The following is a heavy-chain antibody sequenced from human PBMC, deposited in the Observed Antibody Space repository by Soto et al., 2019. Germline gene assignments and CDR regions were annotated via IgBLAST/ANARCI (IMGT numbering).Heavy chain of an antibody. CDR3: AHTHPPGLLPKPDEFDP. CDR2: IYWNDDK. J-gene: IGHJ5*02. D-gene: IGHD3-22*01. V-gene: IGHV2-5*01. CDR1: GFSLSTSGVG. Sequence: SGPTLVNPTQTLTLTCTFSGFSLSTSGVGVGWIRQPPGKALEWLALIYWNDDKRYSPSLKSRLTITKDTSKNQVVLTMTNMDPVDTATYYCAHTHPPGLLPKPDEFDPWGQGTLVTVSS.